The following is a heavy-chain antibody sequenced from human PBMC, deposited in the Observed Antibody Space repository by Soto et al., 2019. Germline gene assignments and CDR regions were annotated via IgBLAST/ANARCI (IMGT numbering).Heavy chain of an antibody. CDR3: ARGGDPDIVVVAAATYGMDV. D-gene: IGHD2-15*01. V-gene: IGHV1-2*04. J-gene: IGHJ6*02. CDR1: GYTFTSYG. Sequence: ASVKVSCKASGYTFTSYGISWVRQAPGQGLEWMGWINPNSGGTNYAQKFQGWVTMTRDTSISTAYMELSRLRSDDTAVYYCARGGDPDIVVVAAATYGMDVWGQGTTVTVSS. CDR2: INPNSGGT.